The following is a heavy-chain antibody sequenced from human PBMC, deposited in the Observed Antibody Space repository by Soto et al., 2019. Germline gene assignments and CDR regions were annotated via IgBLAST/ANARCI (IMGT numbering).Heavy chain of an antibody. V-gene: IGHV3-48*01. CDR3: ATSRLYSSRWDRNDY. Sequence: EVQLVESGGGLVQPGGSLRLSCAASGLTFSLYSMNWVRQAPGKGLEWVSYISGSSTTIYYADSMKGRFTISRDNAKDSLYLRMNSLRADDTAIYYCATSRLYSSRWDRNDYWGQGPLVTVSS. J-gene: IGHJ4*02. D-gene: IGHD2-2*01. CDR1: GLTFSLYS. CDR2: ISGSSTTI.